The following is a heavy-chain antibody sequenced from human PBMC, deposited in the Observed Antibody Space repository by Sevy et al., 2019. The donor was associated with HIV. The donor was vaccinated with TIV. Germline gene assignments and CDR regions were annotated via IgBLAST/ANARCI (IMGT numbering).Heavy chain of an antibody. CDR1: GFNFDDYA. V-gene: IGHV3-9*01. D-gene: IGHD3-22*01. J-gene: IGHJ6*02. Sequence: GGSLRLSCAASGFNFDDYALHWVRQGPGKGLEWVSGISWNSGRRAYADSVKGLFTISRDNGKKSLYLQMNSLRDEDTALYYCAKDGNSSGLYYYYGMDVWGQGTTVTVSS. CDR2: ISWNSGRR. CDR3: AKDGNSSGLYYYYGMDV.